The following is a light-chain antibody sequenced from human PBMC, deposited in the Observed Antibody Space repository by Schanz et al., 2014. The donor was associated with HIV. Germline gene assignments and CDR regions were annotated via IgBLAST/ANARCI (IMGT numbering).Light chain of an antibody. V-gene: IGKV3-20*01. J-gene: IGKJ1*01. Sequence: EIVLTQSPVILSLSPGERATLSCRASQTVSSNSLGWYQQKRGQVPRLLIYSASRRANGIPDRFSGSGSGTDFTLTISRLEPEDFAVYYCQQYGTSPRTFGQGTKVE. CDR2: SAS. CDR3: QQYGTSPRT. CDR1: QTVSSNS.